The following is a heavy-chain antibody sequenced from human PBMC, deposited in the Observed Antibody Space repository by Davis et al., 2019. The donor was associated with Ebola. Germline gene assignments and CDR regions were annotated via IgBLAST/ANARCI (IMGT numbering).Heavy chain of an antibody. V-gene: IGHV3-21*01. Sequence: GESLKISCAASGFTFRTYTMNWVRQAPGKGLEWVSSLSSHSIYIYYADSVKGRFTISRANAKNSLYLQMNSLRADDTAVYYCARDPASPRPDMFDYWGQGTLVTVSS. D-gene: IGHD2-15*01. CDR3: ARDPASPRPDMFDY. CDR1: GFTFRTYT. CDR2: LSSHSIYI. J-gene: IGHJ4*02.